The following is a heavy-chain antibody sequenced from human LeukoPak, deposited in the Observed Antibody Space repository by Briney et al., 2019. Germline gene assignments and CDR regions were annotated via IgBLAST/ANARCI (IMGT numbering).Heavy chain of an antibody. D-gene: IGHD4-23*01. CDR2: ISVSGDAT. Sequence: GGSLRLSCEVSGFIFSYYGMNWVRQAPGKWLEWVSAISVSGDATLYADSVKGRFTIYRDNSKSTLYLQMNNLRAEDTALYYCAKERGHSKPFDYWGQGTLVTVSS. CDR1: GFIFSYYG. V-gene: IGHV3-23*01. CDR3: AKERGHSKPFDY. J-gene: IGHJ4*02.